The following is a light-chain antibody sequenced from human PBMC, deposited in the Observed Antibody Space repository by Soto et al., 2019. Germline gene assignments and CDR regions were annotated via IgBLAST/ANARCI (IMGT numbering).Light chain of an antibody. Sequence: AIRMTQSPSSFSASTGDRVTITCRASQGIRSYLAWYQQKPGKAPKLLISAASTLQSGVPSRFSGSGSGTDFTLTISCLQSEDFATYYCQQYYSYPFTFGPGTKVDIK. CDR1: QGIRSY. J-gene: IGKJ3*01. V-gene: IGKV1-8*01. CDR3: QQYYSYPFT. CDR2: AAS.